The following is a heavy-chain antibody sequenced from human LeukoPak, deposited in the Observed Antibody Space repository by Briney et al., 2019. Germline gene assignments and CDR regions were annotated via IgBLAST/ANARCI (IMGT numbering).Heavy chain of an antibody. D-gene: IGHD6-13*01. CDR2: INHSGST. V-gene: IGHV4-34*01. CDR3: ASSSPTYYYYYGMDV. CDR1: GGSFSGYY. J-gene: IGHJ6*02. Sequence: SETLSLTCAVYGGSFSGYYWSWIRQPPGKGLEWIGEINHSGSTNYNPSLKSRVTISVDTSKNQFSLKLSSVTAADTAVYYCASSSPTYYYYYGMDVWGQGTTVSVSS.